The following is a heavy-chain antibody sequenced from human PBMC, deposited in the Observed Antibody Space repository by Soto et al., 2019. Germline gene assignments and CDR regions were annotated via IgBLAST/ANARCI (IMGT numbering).Heavy chain of an antibody. CDR1: GFTFSSYW. V-gene: IGHV3-7*01. Sequence: GGSLRLSCAASGFTFSSYWMSWVRQAPGKGLEWVANIKQDGSEKYYVDSVKGRFTISRDNAKNSLYLQMNSLRAEDTAVYYCAREPIFGVVDYFDYWGQGTLVTVSS. J-gene: IGHJ4*02. CDR3: AREPIFGVVDYFDY. CDR2: IKQDGSEK. D-gene: IGHD3-3*01.